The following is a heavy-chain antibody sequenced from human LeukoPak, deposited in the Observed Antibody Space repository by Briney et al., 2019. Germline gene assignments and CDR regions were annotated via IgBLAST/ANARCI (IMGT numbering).Heavy chain of an antibody. D-gene: IGHD6-19*01. CDR1: GFTFSSYA. CDR3: ARGKGIAVSSFDS. V-gene: IGHV3-23*01. Sequence: GGSLRLSCAASGFTFSSYAMSWVRHAPGKGREWVSGISGSGTSTYYADSVKGRFTISRDNSKNTMSLQMNSLRAEDTALYYCARGKGIAVSSFDSWGQGTLVTVSS. CDR2: ISGSGTST. J-gene: IGHJ4*02.